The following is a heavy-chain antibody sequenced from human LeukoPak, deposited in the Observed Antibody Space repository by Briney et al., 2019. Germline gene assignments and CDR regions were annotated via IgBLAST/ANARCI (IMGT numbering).Heavy chain of an antibody. D-gene: IGHD3-16*01. J-gene: IGHJ6*02. CDR2: IYSGGST. Sequence: GGSLRLSCAASGFTVSSNYMSWVRQAPGKGLEWVSVIYSGGSTYYADSVKGRFTISRDNSKNTLYLQMNGLRAEDTAVYYCARVSAFGTDYYYYGMDVWGQGTTVTVSS. CDR3: ARVSAFGTDYYYYGMDV. V-gene: IGHV3-66*01. CDR1: GFTVSSNY.